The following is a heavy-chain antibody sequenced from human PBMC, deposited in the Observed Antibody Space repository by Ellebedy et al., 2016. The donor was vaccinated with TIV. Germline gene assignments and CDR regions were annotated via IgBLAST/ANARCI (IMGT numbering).Heavy chain of an antibody. CDR3: TKEPSWFWSCLDA. J-gene: IGHJ6*02. CDR2: AYYRSKWSN. D-gene: IGHD3-3*01. V-gene: IGHV6-1*01. CDR1: GDSVSDNSTT. Sequence: SQTLSLTCAISGDSVSDNSTTWNWIRQSPSRGLEWLGRAYYRSKWSNDYAVSVKGRISISPDTSKNQISLQLASVTPEDTALYYCTKEPSWFWSCLDAWGQGTTVTVSS.